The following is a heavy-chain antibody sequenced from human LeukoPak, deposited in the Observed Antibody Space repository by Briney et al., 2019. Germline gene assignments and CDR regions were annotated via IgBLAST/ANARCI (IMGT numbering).Heavy chain of an antibody. V-gene: IGHV3-66*01. CDR3: ARANPGDGFDI. J-gene: IGHJ3*02. D-gene: IGHD1-14*01. CDR2: IYSDGST. Sequence: PGGSLRLSCAASGFTVRSNHMTWVRQAPGKGLEWVSGIYSDGSTYYADSVKGRFTISRDNSKNTLHLQMNSLRAEDTAVYYCARANPGDGFDIWGQGTMVTVSS. CDR1: GFTVRSNH.